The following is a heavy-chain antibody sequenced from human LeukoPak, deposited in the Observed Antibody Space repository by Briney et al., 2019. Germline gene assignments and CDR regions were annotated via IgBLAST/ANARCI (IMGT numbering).Heavy chain of an antibody. V-gene: IGHV4-4*02. CDR2: IYHSGST. CDR1: GGSISSSNW. D-gene: IGHD3-10*01. Sequence: SETLSLTCAVSGGSISSSNWWSWVRQPPGKGLEWIGEIYHSGSTNYNPSLKSRVTISVDKSKNQFSLKLSSVTAADTAVYYCASEQLTYYYGSGSSDAFDIWGQGTMVTVSS. J-gene: IGHJ3*02. CDR3: ASEQLTYYYGSGSSDAFDI.